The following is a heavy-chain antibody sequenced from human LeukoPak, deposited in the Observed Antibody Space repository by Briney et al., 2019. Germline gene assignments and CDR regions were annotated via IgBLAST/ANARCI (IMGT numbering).Heavy chain of an antibody. CDR1: GGSFSGYY. Sequence: LETLSLTCAVYGGSFSGYYWSWIRQPPGKGLEWIGEINHSRSTNYNPSLKSRVTISVDTSKNQFSLKLSSMTAADTAVYYCARNVVVIAIGGIDYWGQGTLVTVSS. V-gene: IGHV4-34*01. CDR2: INHSRST. J-gene: IGHJ4*02. D-gene: IGHD2-21*01. CDR3: ARNVVVIAIGGIDY.